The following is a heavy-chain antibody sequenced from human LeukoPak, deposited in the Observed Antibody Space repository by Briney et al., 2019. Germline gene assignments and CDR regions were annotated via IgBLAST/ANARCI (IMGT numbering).Heavy chain of an antibody. D-gene: IGHD3-10*01. Sequence: GGSLRLSCAASGFTFSSYSMNWVRQAPGKGLEWVSSIGSSSSYIYYADSVKGRFTISRDNAKNSLYLQMNSLRAEDTAVYYCARDGGGSLDYWGQGTLVTVSS. V-gene: IGHV3-21*01. CDR3: ARDGGGSLDY. CDR2: IGSSSSYI. J-gene: IGHJ4*02. CDR1: GFTFSSYS.